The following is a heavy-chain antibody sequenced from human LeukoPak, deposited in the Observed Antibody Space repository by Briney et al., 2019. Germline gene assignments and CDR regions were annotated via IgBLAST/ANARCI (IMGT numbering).Heavy chain of an antibody. CDR1: GGSISSGDYY. D-gene: IGHD6-13*01. Sequence: SETLSPTCTVSGGSISSGDYYWSWIRQPPGKGLEWIGYIYYSGSTYYNPSLKSRVTISVDTSKNQFSLKLSSVTAADTAVYYCARDVGGVYYYMDVWGKGTTVTVSS. V-gene: IGHV4-30-4*02. CDR3: ARDVGGVYYYMDV. CDR2: IYYSGST. J-gene: IGHJ6*03.